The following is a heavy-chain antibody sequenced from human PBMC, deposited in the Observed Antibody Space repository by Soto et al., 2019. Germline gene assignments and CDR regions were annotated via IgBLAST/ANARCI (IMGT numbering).Heavy chain of an antibody. J-gene: IGHJ3*02. Sequence: EVQLVESGGGLVQPGGSLRLSCAASGFTFSSYDMHWVRQATGTGLEWVSTIGTAGDTYYPGSVKGRFTISREDAKNSLYLQMNSLRAGDTAVYFCARSGYRGYVALNAFDIWGQGTMVTVSS. D-gene: IGHD5-12*01. CDR1: GFTFSSYD. V-gene: IGHV3-13*01. CDR2: IGTAGDT. CDR3: ARSGYRGYVALNAFDI.